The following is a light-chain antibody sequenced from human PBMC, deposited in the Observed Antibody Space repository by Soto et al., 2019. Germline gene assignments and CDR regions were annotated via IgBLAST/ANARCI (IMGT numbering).Light chain of an antibody. CDR2: AAS. Sequence: DIQITHSPSFLSTSVGDTLTITSRATQNISSYLIWYHHKPGKAPKLLIYAASSFQTGVPSRFSGSGYGTDFNLTISSMQPEDFASYYCQHYDSYSEELGQGHKVDIK. V-gene: IGKV1-39*01. CDR3: QHYDSYSEE. CDR1: QNISSY. J-gene: IGKJ1*01.